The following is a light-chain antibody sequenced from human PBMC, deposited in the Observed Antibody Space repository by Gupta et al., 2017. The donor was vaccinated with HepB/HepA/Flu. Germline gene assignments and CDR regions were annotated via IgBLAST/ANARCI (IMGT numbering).Light chain of an antibody. CDR1: SSDVGGYNY. J-gene: IGLJ3*02. V-gene: IGLV2-14*01. CDR3: SSDTSISTLV. Sequence: QSALTQPASVSGSPGQSITISCTRTSSDVGGYNYVSWYQQHPGKAPKLMIYDVSNRPSGVATRFSGSKSGNTASLTISGLQAADEADYYCSSDTSISTLVFGGGTKLTVL. CDR2: DVS.